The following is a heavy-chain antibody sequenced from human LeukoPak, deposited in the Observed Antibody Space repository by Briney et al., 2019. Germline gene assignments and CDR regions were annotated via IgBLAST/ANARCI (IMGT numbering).Heavy chain of an antibody. D-gene: IGHD1-14*01. CDR2: IYYSGST. CDR3: ARAEWAAVDY. CDR1: GGSISSGDYY. Sequence: SETLSLTCTVSGGSISSGDYYWSWIRQPPGKGLEWIGYIYYSGSTYYNPSLKSRVTISVDTSKNQFSLKLSSVTAADAAVYYCARAEWAAVDYWGQGTLVTVSS. V-gene: IGHV4-30-4*08. J-gene: IGHJ4*02.